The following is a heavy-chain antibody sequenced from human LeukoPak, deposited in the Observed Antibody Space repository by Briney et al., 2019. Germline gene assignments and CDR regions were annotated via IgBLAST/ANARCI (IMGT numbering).Heavy chain of an antibody. J-gene: IGHJ3*02. CDR3: ARMGGNDAFDI. D-gene: IGHD3-16*01. CDR1: GFTFSSYS. Sequence: GGSLRLSCAASGFTFSSYSMNWVRQAPGKGLEWVSSISSSSSYIYYADSVKGRFTISRDNAKNSLYLQMNSLRAEDTAVYYCARMGGNDAFDIWGQGTMVTVSS. V-gene: IGHV3-21*01. CDR2: ISSSSSYI.